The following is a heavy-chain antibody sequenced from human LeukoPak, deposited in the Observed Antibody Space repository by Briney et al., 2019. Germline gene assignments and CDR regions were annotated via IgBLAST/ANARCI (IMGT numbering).Heavy chain of an antibody. V-gene: IGHV3-74*01. J-gene: IGHJ4*02. CDR1: GFTFSSYA. CDR2: TSSDGSST. CDR3: ARAHMGAPTDY. D-gene: IGHD1-26*01. Sequence: GPSLRLSCAASGFTFSSYAMYWVRHAPGKGLVWVSRTSSDGSSTIYADSVKGRFTVSRDIAKNSLYLRMSSLRAEDTAVYYCARAHMGAPTDYWGQGTLVTVSS.